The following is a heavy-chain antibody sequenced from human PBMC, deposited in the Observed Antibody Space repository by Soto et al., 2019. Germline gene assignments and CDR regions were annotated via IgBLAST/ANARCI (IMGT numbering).Heavy chain of an antibody. V-gene: IGHV1-2*02. CDR2: INAHSGGT. CDR3: AKDLTRQLAYWLDP. Sequence: GASVKVSRKASGFSFTGYYIHWLRQAPGQGLEWMGWINAHSGGTEYAQKFQGRVTLTRDTSIATAYLTLTSLTSDDTALYYCAKDLTRQLAYWLDPWGQGTQVTVSS. CDR1: GFSFTGYY. J-gene: IGHJ5*02. D-gene: IGHD6-6*01.